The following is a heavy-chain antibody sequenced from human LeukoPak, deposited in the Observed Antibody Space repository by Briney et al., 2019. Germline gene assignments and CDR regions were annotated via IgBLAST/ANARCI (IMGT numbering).Heavy chain of an antibody. CDR2: INYSGST. CDR1: GGSISSYY. CDR3: ARHPSSSGLYNFDY. Sequence: SETLSLTCTVSGGSISSYYWSWIRQPPGKGLEWIGYINYSGSTKYNPSLKSRVTISVDTSKNQFSLKVSSVTAADTAFYYCARHPSSSGLYNFDYWGQGTLVTVSS. J-gene: IGHJ4*02. V-gene: IGHV4-59*08. D-gene: IGHD6-19*01.